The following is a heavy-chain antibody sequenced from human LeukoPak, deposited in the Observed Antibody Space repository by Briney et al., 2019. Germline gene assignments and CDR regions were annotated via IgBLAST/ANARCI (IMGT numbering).Heavy chain of an antibody. CDR3: ARETYYYDSSGFSRGHAFDI. Sequence: SETLSLTCTVSGGSISSYYWSWIRQPPGKGLEWIGYIYYSGSTNYNPSLKSRVTISVDTSKDQFSLKLSSVTAADTAVYYCARETYYYDSSGFSRGHAFDIWGQGTRVTVSP. V-gene: IGHV4-59*01. CDR1: GGSISSYY. D-gene: IGHD3-22*01. CDR2: IYYSGST. J-gene: IGHJ3*02.